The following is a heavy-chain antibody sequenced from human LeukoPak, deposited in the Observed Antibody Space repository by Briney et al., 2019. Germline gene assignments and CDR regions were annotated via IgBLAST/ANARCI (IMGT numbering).Heavy chain of an antibody. Sequence: SETLSLTCTVSGGSISSYYWSRIRQPPGKGLEWIGYISYSGSTNYNPSLKSRVTISVDTSKNQFSLKLTSVTAADTAVYYCARKGPSAAATVDYWGQGTLVTVSS. CDR1: GGSISSYY. V-gene: IGHV4-59*01. D-gene: IGHD6-13*01. CDR3: ARKGPSAAATVDY. CDR2: ISYSGST. J-gene: IGHJ4*02.